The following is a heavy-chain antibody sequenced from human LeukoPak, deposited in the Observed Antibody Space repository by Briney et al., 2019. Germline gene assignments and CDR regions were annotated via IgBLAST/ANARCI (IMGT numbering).Heavy chain of an antibody. CDR3: ARLCGSSWDFDY. V-gene: IGHV3-30-3*01. D-gene: IGHD6-13*01. CDR1: GFTFSSYA. J-gene: IGHJ4*02. CDR2: ISYDGSNK. Sequence: TGRSLRLSCAASGFTFSSYAMHWVRQAPGKGLEWVAVISYDGSNKYYADSVKGRFTIPRDNSKNTLYLQMNSLRAEDTAVYYCARLCGSSWDFDYWGQGTLVTVSS.